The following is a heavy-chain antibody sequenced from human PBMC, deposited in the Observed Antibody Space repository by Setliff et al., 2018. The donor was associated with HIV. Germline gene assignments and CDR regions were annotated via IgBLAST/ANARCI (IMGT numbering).Heavy chain of an antibody. CDR1: GFTFSSYS. Sequence: GGSLRLSCAASGFTFSSYSMNWVRQAPGKGLEWVSYINSSSSTIYYADSVKGRFTISRDNAKNSLYLQMNSLRAEDTAVYYCARGINTGYDHFDYWGQGTLVTVSS. D-gene: IGHD5-12*01. J-gene: IGHJ4*02. CDR2: INSSSSTI. V-gene: IGHV3-48*01. CDR3: ARGINTGYDHFDY.